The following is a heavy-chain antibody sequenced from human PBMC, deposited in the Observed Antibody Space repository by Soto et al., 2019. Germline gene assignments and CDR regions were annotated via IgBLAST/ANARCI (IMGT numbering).Heavy chain of an antibody. CDR1: GFTFSSYG. V-gene: IGHV3-30*18. CDR2: ISYDGSNK. CDR3: AKDVVVGATTGLGDYYYYYGMDV. D-gene: IGHD1-26*01. Sequence: LRLSCAASGFTFSSYGMHWVRQAPGKGLEWVAVISYDGSNKYYADSVKGRFTISRDNSKNTLYLQMNSLRAEDTAVYYCAKDVVVGATTGLGDYYYYYGMDVWGQGTAVTVSS. J-gene: IGHJ6*02.